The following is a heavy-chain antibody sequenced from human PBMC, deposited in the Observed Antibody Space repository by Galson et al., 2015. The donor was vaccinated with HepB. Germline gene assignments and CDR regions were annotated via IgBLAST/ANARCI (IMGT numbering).Heavy chain of an antibody. V-gene: IGHV3-23*01. D-gene: IGHD3-22*01. CDR3: AKDLGQGGAYDRSAYYYGSGFDY. CDR1: GFTFPYYA. J-gene: IGHJ4*02. CDR2: ITGSGGDT. Sequence: SLRLSCAASGFTFPYYAMSWVRQAPGKGLEWVSAITGSGGDTYYADSVKGRFTISRDNSKNTIYLQMNSLRAEDTAVYYCAKDLGQGGAYDRSAYYYGSGFDYWGQGTLVAVSS.